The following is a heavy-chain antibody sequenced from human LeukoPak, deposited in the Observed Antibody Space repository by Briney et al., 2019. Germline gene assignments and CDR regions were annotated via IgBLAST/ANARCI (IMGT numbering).Heavy chain of an antibody. J-gene: IGHJ6*04. CDR2: VYSGGST. Sequence: PGGSLRLSCAASGFTVSSNYMSWVRQAPGKGLEWVAVVYSGGSTYYEDSVKGRFTISRDNSKNTLYLQMNSLRAEHTAVYYCARDGGYSYGYYYYGMDVWGKGTTVTVSS. CDR1: GFTVSSNY. CDR3: ARDGGYSYGYYYYGMDV. V-gene: IGHV3-53*01. D-gene: IGHD5-18*01.